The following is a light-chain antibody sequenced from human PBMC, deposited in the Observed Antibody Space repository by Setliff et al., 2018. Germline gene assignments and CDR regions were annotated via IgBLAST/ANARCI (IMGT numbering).Light chain of an antibody. V-gene: IGLV1-44*01. CDR1: SSNIGSNT. CDR2: SNN. J-gene: IGLJ1*01. Sequence: QSVLTQPPSASGTPGQRVTISCSGSSSNIGSNTVNWYQQLPGTAPKLLIYSNNQRPSGVPDRFSGSKSGTSASLAISGLQSEDEADYYCAAWDDSLNVFDVFGTGTKGTVL. CDR3: AAWDDSLNVFDV.